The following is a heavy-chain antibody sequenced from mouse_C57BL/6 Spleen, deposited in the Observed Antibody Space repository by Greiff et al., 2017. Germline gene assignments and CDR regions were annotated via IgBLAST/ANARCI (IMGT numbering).Heavy chain of an antibody. CDR1: GYTFTSYW. Sequence: QVQLQQPGAELVMPGASVKLSCKASGYTFTSYWMHWVKQRPGQGLEWIGEIDPSDSYTNYNQKFKGKSTLTVDKSSSTAYMQLSSLTSEDSAVYYCARREELGVDYWGQGTTLTGSA. J-gene: IGHJ2*01. CDR2: IDPSDSYT. CDR3: ARREELGVDY. D-gene: IGHD1-3*01. V-gene: IGHV1-69*01.